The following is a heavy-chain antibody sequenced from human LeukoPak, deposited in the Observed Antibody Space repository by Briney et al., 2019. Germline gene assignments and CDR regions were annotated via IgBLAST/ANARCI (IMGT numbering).Heavy chain of an antibody. D-gene: IGHD6-19*01. CDR2: ISYSGSI. Sequence: PSETLSLTCTVSGGSISSSSYYWGWIRQPPGKGLEWIGNISYSGSIYYIPSLKSRVTISVDTSKNQFSLKLSSVTAADTAVYYCARLYSSRPGYWGQGTLVTVSS. CDR1: GGSISSSSYY. V-gene: IGHV4-39*01. CDR3: ARLYSSRPGY. J-gene: IGHJ4*02.